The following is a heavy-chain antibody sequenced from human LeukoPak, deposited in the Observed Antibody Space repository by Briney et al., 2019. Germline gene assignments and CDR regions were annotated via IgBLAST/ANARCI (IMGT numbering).Heavy chain of an antibody. D-gene: IGHD4-17*01. CDR3: ARDGGTGMVTTFDH. V-gene: IGHV3-7*01. CDR2: INQDGSEK. J-gene: IGHJ4*02. CDR1: GFTFSNYW. Sequence: GGSLRLSCAVSGFTFSNYWMSWVRQAPGKGLEWVANINQDGSEKYYVDSVKGRFTISRDNAKNSLFLQMNSLRAEDTAVYYSARDGGTGMVTTFDHWGQGTLVTVSS.